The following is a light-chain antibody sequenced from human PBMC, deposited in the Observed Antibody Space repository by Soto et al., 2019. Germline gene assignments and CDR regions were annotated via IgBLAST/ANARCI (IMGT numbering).Light chain of an antibody. Sequence: QSALTQPASVSGSPGQSITFSCTGTSSDVGGYNFVSWYQQHPGKAPKLMIYEVTHRPSGVSNRFSGSKSGNTASLTISGLQTEDEADYYCSSYTGSSTVVFGGGNKLTVL. V-gene: IGLV2-14*01. CDR2: EVT. CDR1: SSDVGGYNF. J-gene: IGLJ2*01. CDR3: SSYTGSSTVV.